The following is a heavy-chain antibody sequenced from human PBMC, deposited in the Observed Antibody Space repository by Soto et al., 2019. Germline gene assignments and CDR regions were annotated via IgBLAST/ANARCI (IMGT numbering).Heavy chain of an antibody. V-gene: IGHV1-2*04. D-gene: IGHD3-22*01. CDR2: INPNSGGT. CDR1: GYTFTGYY. Sequence: ASVKVSCKASGYTFTGYYMHWVRQAPGQGLEWMGWINPNSGGTNYAQKFQGWVTMTRDTSISTAYMELSRLRSDDTAVYYCARDLSLPDSSGYHSYGIDVWGQGTTVTVSS. J-gene: IGHJ6*02. CDR3: ARDLSLPDSSGYHSYGIDV.